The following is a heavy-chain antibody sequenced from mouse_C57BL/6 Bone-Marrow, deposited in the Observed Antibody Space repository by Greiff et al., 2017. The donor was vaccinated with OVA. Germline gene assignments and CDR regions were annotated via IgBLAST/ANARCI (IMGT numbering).Heavy chain of an antibody. Sequence: EVMLVESGAELVRPGSSVKMSCKTSGYTFTSYGINWVKQRPGPGLEWIGYIYIGNGYTAYNEKFKGKATLTSDTSSSTAYMELSSLTSEDSAIYFCARCATGWGDYWGQGTAVTVTA. J-gene: IGHJ4*01. CDR1: GYTFTSYG. V-gene: IGHV1-58*01. CDR2: IYIGNGYT. D-gene: IGHD4-1*02. CDR3: ARCATGWGDY.